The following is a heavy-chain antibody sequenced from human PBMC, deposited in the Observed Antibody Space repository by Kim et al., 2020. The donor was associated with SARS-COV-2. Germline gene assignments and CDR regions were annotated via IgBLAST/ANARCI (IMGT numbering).Heavy chain of an antibody. CDR3: ARRTQNYYYYGMDV. J-gene: IGHJ6*02. Sequence: AQKFQGRVTLTADESTSTAYMELSSLRSEDTAVYYCARRTQNYYYYGMDVWGQGTTVTVSS. V-gene: IGHV1-69*01.